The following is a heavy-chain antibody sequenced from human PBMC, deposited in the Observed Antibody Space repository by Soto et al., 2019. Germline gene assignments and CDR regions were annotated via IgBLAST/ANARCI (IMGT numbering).Heavy chain of an antibody. CDR2: INSDGSST. J-gene: IGHJ4*02. CDR1: GFTFSSYW. CDR3: VRTSLVVAAATREDY. V-gene: IGHV3-74*01. D-gene: IGHD2-15*01. Sequence: EVQLVESGGGLVQPGGSLRLSCAASGFTFSSYWMHWVRQAPGKGLVWVSRINSDGSSTSYADSVKGRFTISRDNAKNTLYLQMNSLRAEDPAVYYCVRTSLVVAAATREDYWRQGTLVTVSS.